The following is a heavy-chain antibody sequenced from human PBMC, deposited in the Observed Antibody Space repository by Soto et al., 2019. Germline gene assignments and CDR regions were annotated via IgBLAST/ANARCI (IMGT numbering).Heavy chain of an antibody. CDR2: INWNSGSI. CDR3: VKGGSINGYSADLGH. V-gene: IGHV3-9*01. J-gene: IGHJ1*01. CDR1: GFSLDDYA. Sequence: EVQLVESGGGLVQPGRFLRLSCAASGFSLDDYAMHWVLQVPGKGLEWVAGINWNSGSIGYGDSVKGRFAISRANAKNGLYLQLHSLSSEDTAFYYGVKGGSINGYSADLGHWGQGTLVTVSS. D-gene: IGHD6-25*01.